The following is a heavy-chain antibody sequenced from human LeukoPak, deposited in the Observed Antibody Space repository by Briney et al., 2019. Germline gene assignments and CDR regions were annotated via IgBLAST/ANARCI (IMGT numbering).Heavy chain of an antibody. Sequence: ASVKVSCKVSGYTLTELSMHWVRQAPGKGLEWMGGFDPEDGETIYAQKFQGRVTMIEDTSTDTAYMELSSLRSEDTAVYYCATDVRERFLAEGLVGYYYGMDVWGQGTTVTVSS. V-gene: IGHV1-24*01. J-gene: IGHJ6*02. CDR1: GYTLTELS. D-gene: IGHD3-3*01. CDR3: ATDVRERFLAEGLVGYYYGMDV. CDR2: FDPEDGET.